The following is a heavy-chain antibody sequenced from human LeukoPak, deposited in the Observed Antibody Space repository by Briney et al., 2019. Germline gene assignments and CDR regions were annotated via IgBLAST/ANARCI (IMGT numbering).Heavy chain of an antibody. V-gene: IGHV3-23*01. J-gene: IGHJ4*02. Sequence: QPGGSLRLSCAASGFTFSSYAMSWVRQAPGKGLEWVSAISGSGGSTYYADSVKGRFTISRDNSKNTLYLQMNSLRAEDTAVYYCAKNSKLGRPRHSSWYDDLISLSAADAVGFYDYWGQGTLVTVSS. CDR3: AKNSKLGRPRHSSWYDDLISLSAADAVGFYDY. D-gene: IGHD6-13*01. CDR1: GFTFSSYA. CDR2: ISGSGGST.